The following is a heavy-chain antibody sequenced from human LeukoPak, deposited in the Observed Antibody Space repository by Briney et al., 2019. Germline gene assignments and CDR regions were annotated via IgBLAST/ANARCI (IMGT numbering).Heavy chain of an antibody. CDR2: IYYSGST. V-gene: IGHV4-39*01. CDR3: TRYSGSYYFARDDAFDI. Sequence: SETLSLTCTVSGGSISSSSYYWGWIRQPPGKGLESIGSIYYSGSTYYNPSLKSRVTISVDTSKNQFSLKLSSVTAADTAVYYCTRYSGSYYFARDDAFDIWGQGTMVTVSS. CDR1: GGSISSSSYY. J-gene: IGHJ3*02. D-gene: IGHD1-26*01.